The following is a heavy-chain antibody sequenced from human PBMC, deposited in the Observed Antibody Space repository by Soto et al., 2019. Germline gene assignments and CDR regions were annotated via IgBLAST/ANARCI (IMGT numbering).Heavy chain of an antibody. CDR3: ARVVVDAFDI. V-gene: IGHV1-46*01. CDR2: INPSGGST. Sequence: SLELSFRESGYTFTSYYMPWVRQAPGQGLEWMGIINPSGGSTSYAQKFQGRVTMTRDTSTSTVYMELSSLRSEDTDVYYCARVVVDAFDIWGQGTTVTVSS. J-gene: IGHJ3*02. D-gene: IGHD2-15*01. CDR1: GYTFTSYY.